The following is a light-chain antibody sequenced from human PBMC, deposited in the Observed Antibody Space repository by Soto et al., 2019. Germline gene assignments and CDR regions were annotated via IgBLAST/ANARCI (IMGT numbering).Light chain of an antibody. CDR1: SSEVVGSNY. Sequence: QSALTQPPSASGSPGQSVAISCTGTSSEVVGSNYVSWYQQHPGKVPKLINYWVTKRPPLVPDRFSGSKSGNTTSLTVSGLQVEDEAEYYCSTYINRIKLMFGGGTKVTVL. J-gene: IGLJ3*02. CDR2: WVT. CDR3: STYINRIKLM. V-gene: IGLV2-8*01.